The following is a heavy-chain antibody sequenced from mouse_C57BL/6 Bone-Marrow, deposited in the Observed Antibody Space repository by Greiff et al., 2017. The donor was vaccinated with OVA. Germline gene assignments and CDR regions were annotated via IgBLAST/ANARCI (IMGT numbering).Heavy chain of an antibody. D-gene: IGHD2-1*01. CDR1: GYTFTSYW. CDR2: IHPSDSDT. CDR3: AIGGNYRAWLAY. J-gene: IGHJ3*01. V-gene: IGHV1-74*01. Sequence: VQLPQPGAELVKPGASVKVSCKASGYTFTSYWMHWVKQRPGQGLEWIGRIHPSDSDTNYTPQFKGKATLTVDKSSSTAYMQLSSLTSEDSAVYYCAIGGNYRAWLAYGGQGTLVTVSA.